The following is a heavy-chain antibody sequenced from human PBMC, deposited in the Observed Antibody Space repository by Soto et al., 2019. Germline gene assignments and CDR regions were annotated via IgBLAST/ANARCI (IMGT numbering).Heavy chain of an antibody. CDR3: ARIRARFSRSAFDI. D-gene: IGHD3-10*01. CDR2: INSSGST. V-gene: IGHV4-34*01. J-gene: IGHJ3*02. CDR1: AGYFTTYY. Sequence: QVQLQQWGAGLLKPSETLSLTCAVYAGYFTTYYWSWIRQPPGKGLEWIGEINSSGSTNYNPARKSRSTISVDTSTTRFSLRLTSVTAADPVVYYCARIRARFSRSAFDIWGQGTMVTVSS.